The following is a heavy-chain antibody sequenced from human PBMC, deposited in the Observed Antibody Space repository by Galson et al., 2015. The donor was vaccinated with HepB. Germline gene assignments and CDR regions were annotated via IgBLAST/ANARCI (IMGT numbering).Heavy chain of an antibody. CDR2: IYHSGST. D-gene: IGHD3-3*01. Sequence: SETLSLTCAVSGGSISSSNWWSWVRQPPGKGLEWIGEIYHSGSTNYNPSLKSRVTISVDKSKNQFSLKLSSVTAADTAVYYCARVHSNDFWSGYRADAFDIWGQGTMVTVSS. V-gene: IGHV4-4*02. J-gene: IGHJ3*02. CDR3: ARVHSNDFWSGYRADAFDI. CDR1: GGSISSSNW.